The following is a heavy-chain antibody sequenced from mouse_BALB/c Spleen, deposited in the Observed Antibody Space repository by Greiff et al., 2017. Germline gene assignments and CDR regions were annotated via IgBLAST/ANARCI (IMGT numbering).Heavy chain of an antibody. Sequence: VQLQQSGPELVRPGVSVKISCKGSGYTFTDYAMHWVKQSHAKSLEWIGVISTYYGNTNYNQKFKGKATMTVDKSSSTAYMELARLTSEDSAIYYCARSGSTTVVADYFDDWGQGTTLTVSS. D-gene: IGHD1-1*01. V-gene: IGHV1-67*01. CDR3: ARSGSTTVVADYFDD. J-gene: IGHJ2*01. CDR2: ISTYYGNT. CDR1: GYTFTDYA.